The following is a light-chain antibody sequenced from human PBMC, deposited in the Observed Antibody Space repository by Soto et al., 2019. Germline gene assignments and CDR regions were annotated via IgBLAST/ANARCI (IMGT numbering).Light chain of an antibody. CDR3: LLSYSGTRVL. CDR1: TGPVTSSHY. J-gene: IGLJ1*01. CDR2: DTD. Sequence: QAVVTQEPSVTVSPGGTVTLTCGSTTGPVTSSHYPYWLQQKPGQAHTTLIYDTDNKNSWTPARFAGSILGGKAVLTLSGAQPEDEADYYCLLSYSGTRVLFGAGTKVTVL. V-gene: IGLV7-46*01.